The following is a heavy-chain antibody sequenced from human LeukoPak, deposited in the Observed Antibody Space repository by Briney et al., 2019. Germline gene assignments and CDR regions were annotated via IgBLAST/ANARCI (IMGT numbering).Heavy chain of an antibody. Sequence: GGSLRLSCAASGFISSTYAMHWVRQAPGKGLEWVSVIYSGGSTYYADSVKGRFTISRDNSKNTLYLQMNSLRAEDTAVYYCARGLSMATAAFDYWGQGTLVTVSS. V-gene: IGHV3-53*01. D-gene: IGHD5-12*01. J-gene: IGHJ4*02. CDR2: IYSGGST. CDR3: ARGLSMATAAFDY. CDR1: GFISSTYA.